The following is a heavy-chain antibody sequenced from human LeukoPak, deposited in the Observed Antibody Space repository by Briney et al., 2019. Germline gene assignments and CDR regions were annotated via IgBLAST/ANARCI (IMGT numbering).Heavy chain of an antibody. J-gene: IGHJ4*02. Sequence: ASVTVSCKHSGYTFTHYDICWVRQAPGQGLEWMGRISPYNGDTYYAQKLQGRVTMTTDTSTRTAYLQLESLTSDDTAVYYCARKRGGCYPDWGQGTLVIVSS. CDR1: GYTFTHYD. CDR2: ISPYNGDT. CDR3: ARKRGGCYPD. D-gene: IGHD2-15*01. V-gene: IGHV1-18*01.